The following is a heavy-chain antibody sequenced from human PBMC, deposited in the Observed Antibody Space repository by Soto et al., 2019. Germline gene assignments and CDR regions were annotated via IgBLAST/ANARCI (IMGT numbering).Heavy chain of an antibody. V-gene: IGHV4-30-2*01. CDR2: IYHSGST. J-gene: IGHJ5*02. CDR1: GGSISRCGYS. CDR3: ARKRSSNWFDP. D-gene: IGHD6-19*01. Sequence: SETLSLTCAVSGGSISRCGYSWSWIRQPKGKGLEWIGYIYHSGSTYYNPSLKSRVTISVDRSKNQFSLKLSSVTAADTAVYYCARKRSSNWFDPCGQGTLVTVSS.